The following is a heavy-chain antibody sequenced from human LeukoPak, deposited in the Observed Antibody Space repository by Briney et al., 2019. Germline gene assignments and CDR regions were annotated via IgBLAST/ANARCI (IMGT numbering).Heavy chain of an antibody. CDR2: ISAYNGNT. D-gene: IGHD3-3*01. CDR1: GYTFTSYG. CDR3: AREYYDFWSGYYSWFDP. Sequence: ASVKVSCKASGYTFTSYGISWVRQAPGQGLEWMGWISAYNGNTNYAQKLQGRVTMTTGTSTSTAYMELRSLRSDDTAVYYCAREYYDFWSGYYSWFDPWGQGPLVTVSS. J-gene: IGHJ5*02. V-gene: IGHV1-18*01.